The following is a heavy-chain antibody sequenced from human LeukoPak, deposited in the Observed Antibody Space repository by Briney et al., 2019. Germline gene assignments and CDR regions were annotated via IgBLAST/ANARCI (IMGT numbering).Heavy chain of an antibody. CDR2: MNPNSGNT. Sequence: ASVKVSCKASGYTFTSYDINWVRQATGQGLEWMGWMNPNSGNTGYAQKFQGRVTMTRNTSISTAYMELSSLRSEDTAVYYCVRGLFYYDSSGYYSWFDPWGQGTLVTVSS. CDR1: GYTFTSYD. J-gene: IGHJ5*02. CDR3: VRGLFYYDSSGYYSWFDP. V-gene: IGHV1-8*01. D-gene: IGHD3-22*01.